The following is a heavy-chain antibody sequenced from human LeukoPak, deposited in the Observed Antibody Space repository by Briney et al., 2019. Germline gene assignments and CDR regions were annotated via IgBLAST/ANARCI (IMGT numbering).Heavy chain of an antibody. Sequence: ASVKVSCKASGYTFTSYYMHWVRQAPGQGLEWMGIINPSCGSTSYAQKFQGRVTMTRDTSTSTVYMELSSLRSEDTAVYYCARAYSSGWYLDYWGQGTLVTVSS. CDR3: ARAYSSGWYLDY. CDR2: INPSCGST. CDR1: GYTFTSYY. D-gene: IGHD6-19*01. J-gene: IGHJ4*02. V-gene: IGHV1-46*01.